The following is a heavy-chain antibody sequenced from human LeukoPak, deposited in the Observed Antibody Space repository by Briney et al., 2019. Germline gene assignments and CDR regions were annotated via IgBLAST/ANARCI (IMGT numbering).Heavy chain of an antibody. CDR1: GGSFSGYY. CDR3: ARRSVAYSYDSSGYSPVYYFDY. Sequence: SETLSLTCAVYGGSFSGYYWSWIRQPPGKGLEWIGYMYYSGSTNYNPSLKSRVTLSVDTSKNQFSLKLSSVTAADTAVYYCARRSVAYSYDSSGYSPVYYFDYWGQGTLVTVSS. CDR2: MYYSGST. D-gene: IGHD3-22*01. V-gene: IGHV4-59*01. J-gene: IGHJ4*02.